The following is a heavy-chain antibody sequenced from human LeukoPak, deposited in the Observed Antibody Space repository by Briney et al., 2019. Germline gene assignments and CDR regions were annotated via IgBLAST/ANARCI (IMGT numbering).Heavy chain of an antibody. J-gene: IGHJ2*01. CDR1: GGSFSGYY. CDR3: ARESSSYDFWSGSNYWYFDL. Sequence: SETLSLTCAVYGGSFSGYYWSWIRQPPGKGLEWIGYIYHSGSTYYNPSLKSRVTISVDRSKNQFSLKLSSVTAADTAVYYCARESSSYDFWSGSNYWYFDLWGRGTLVTVSS. D-gene: IGHD3-3*01. CDR2: IYHSGST. V-gene: IGHV4-30-2*01.